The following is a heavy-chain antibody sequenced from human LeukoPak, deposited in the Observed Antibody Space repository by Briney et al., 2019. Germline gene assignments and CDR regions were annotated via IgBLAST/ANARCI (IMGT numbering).Heavy chain of an antibody. Sequence: SETLSLTCTVSGGSISNYYWSWIRQPAGRGLEWIGRIYTSGSTNYNPSLKSRVTISVDTSKNQFSLKLSSVTAADTAVYYCAREYYDYVWGSYRFDYWGQGTLVTVSS. CDR1: GGSISNYY. CDR3: AREYYDYVWGSYRFDY. D-gene: IGHD3-16*02. CDR2: IYTSGST. V-gene: IGHV4-4*07. J-gene: IGHJ4*02.